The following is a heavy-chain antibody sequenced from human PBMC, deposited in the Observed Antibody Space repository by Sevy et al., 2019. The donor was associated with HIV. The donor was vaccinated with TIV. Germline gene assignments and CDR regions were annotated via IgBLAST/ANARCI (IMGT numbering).Heavy chain of an antibody. V-gene: IGHV3-21*01. CDR1: GFTFSSYS. D-gene: IGHD3-22*01. CDR2: ISSSSSYI. Sequence: GGSLRLSCAASGFTFSSYSMNWVRQAPGKGLEWVSSISSSSSYIYYADSVKGRFTISRDNAKNSLYLQMNSLRAEDKAVYYCASWDLYDSSGYYGDYWGQGTLVTVSS. CDR3: ASWDLYDSSGYYGDY. J-gene: IGHJ4*02.